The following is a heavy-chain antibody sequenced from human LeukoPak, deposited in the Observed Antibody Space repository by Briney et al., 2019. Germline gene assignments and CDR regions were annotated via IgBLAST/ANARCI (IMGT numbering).Heavy chain of an antibody. CDR1: GYTFTDYY. J-gene: IGHJ6*03. Sequence: GASVTVSCKASGYTFTDYYIHWVRQAPGQGLEWMGIINPSGGSTSYAQKFQGRVTMTRDMSTSTVYMELSSLRSEDTAVYYCARGMEPYYYMDVWGKGTTVTVSS. CDR3: ARGMEPYYYMDV. CDR2: INPSGGST. V-gene: IGHV1-46*01. D-gene: IGHD1-26*01.